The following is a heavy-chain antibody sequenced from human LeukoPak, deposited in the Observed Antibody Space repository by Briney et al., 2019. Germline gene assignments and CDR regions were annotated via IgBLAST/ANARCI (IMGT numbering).Heavy chain of an antibody. CDR2: INHSGST. D-gene: IGHD6-19*01. V-gene: IGHV4-34*01. CDR3: ARVLRVRKQWLVHRSVSWFDP. CDR1: GGSFSGYY. J-gene: IGHJ5*02. Sequence: SETLSLTCAVYGGSFSGYYWSWIRQPPGKGLEWIGEINHSGSTNYNPSLKSRVTISVDTSKNQFSLKLSSVTAADTAVYYCARVLRVRKQWLVHRSVSWFDPWGQGTLVTVSS.